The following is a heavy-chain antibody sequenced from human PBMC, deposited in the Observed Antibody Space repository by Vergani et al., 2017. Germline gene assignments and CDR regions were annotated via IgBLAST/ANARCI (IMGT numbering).Heavy chain of an antibody. D-gene: IGHD4-23*01. Sequence: QVQLQESGPGLVKPSQTLSLTCTVSGGSFSTGGQSWTWLRQSAGKGLEWIGRIYTSGATNYNPSLRSRAIMSVDTSKNQFSLTLTSVTAADTAVYYCASDTHGGQRADRWGQGILVTVTS. CDR3: ASDTHGGQRADR. V-gene: IGHV4-61*02. J-gene: IGHJ5*02. CDR2: IYTSGAT. CDR1: GGSFSTGGQS.